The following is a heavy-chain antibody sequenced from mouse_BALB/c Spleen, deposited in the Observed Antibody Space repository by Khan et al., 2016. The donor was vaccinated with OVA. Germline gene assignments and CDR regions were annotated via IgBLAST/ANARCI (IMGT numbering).Heavy chain of an antibody. CDR3: ARGGYGTLAY. CDR1: GYSFTDYL. J-gene: IGHJ3*01. CDR2: FHPGSGDT. Sequence: QVQLQQSGAELVRPGTSVKVSCKASGYSFTDYLIEWLKQRPGQGLEWFGVFHPGSGDTHYTEQFRGKATLTADKSSSPSYLQLSSLPADDSAGYFWARGGYGTLAYWGQGTPVTVSA. D-gene: IGHD2-1*01. V-gene: IGHV1-54*01.